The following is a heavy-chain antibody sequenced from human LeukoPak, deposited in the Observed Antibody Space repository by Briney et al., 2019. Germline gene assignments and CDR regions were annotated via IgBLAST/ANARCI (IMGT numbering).Heavy chain of an antibody. CDR1: GFTFSDYY. D-gene: IGHD6-13*01. V-gene: IGHV3-11*01. CDR3: ARFLIAAAGTFDY. J-gene: IGHJ4*02. Sequence: GGSLRLSCAASGFTFSDYYISWIRQAPGKGLEWVSYISSSGSTIYYADSVKGRFTISRDNAKNSLYLQMNSLRAEDTAVYYCARFLIAAAGTFDYWGQGTLVTVSS. CDR2: ISSSGSTI.